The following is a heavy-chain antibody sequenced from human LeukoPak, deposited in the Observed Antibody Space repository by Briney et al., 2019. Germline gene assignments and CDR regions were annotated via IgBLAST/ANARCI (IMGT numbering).Heavy chain of an antibody. V-gene: IGHV3-23*01. CDR1: GFTFSSYA. J-gene: IGHJ4*02. Sequence: PGGSLRLSCAASGFTFSSYAMSWVRQAPGKGLEWVSASSGSGGSTYYADSVKGRFTISRDNSKNTLYLQMNSLRAEDTAVYYCAKDPYGSGGVFDYWGQGTLVTVSS. D-gene: IGHD3-10*01. CDR3: AKDPYGSGGVFDY. CDR2: SSGSGGST.